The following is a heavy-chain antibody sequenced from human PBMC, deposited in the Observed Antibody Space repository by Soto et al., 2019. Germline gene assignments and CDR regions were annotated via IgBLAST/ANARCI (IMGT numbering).Heavy chain of an antibody. CDR3: ASDGGNSVAFDH. J-gene: IGHJ4*02. CDR2: IIPILGIA. Sequence: QVQLVQSGAEVKKPGSSVKVSCKASGGTFSSYTISWVRQAPGQGLEWMGRIIPILGIANYAQKFQGRVTITADKSTSTAYMELSSLRSQDTAVYYCASDGGNSVAFDHWGQRTLITVSS. D-gene: IGHD4-4*01. V-gene: IGHV1-69*02. CDR1: GGTFSSYT.